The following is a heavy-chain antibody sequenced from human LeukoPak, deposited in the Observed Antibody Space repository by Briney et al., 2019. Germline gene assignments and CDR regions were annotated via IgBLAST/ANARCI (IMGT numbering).Heavy chain of an antibody. CDR2: IAPSDSYT. CDR3: ARYEQQVFDP. CDR1: GYSFPSYW. J-gene: IGHJ5*02. V-gene: IGHV5-10-1*01. Sequence: GESLKISCKVSGYSFPSYWITWVRQVPGEGLEWMGRIAPSDSYTNYNPSFEGHVTMSVEKSITTVYLQWSSLKASDTAMYYCARYEQQVFDPWGQGTLDTVSS. D-gene: IGHD6-13*01.